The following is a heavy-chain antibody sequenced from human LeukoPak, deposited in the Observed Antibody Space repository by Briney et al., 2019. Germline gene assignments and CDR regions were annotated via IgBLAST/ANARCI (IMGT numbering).Heavy chain of an antibody. CDR2: ISGSGGST. CDR1: GFTFSSYA. J-gene: IGHJ4*02. Sequence: PGGSLRLSCAASGFTFSSYAMSWVRQAPGKGLEWVSDISGSGGSTYYADSVKGRFTISRDNSKNTLYLQMNSLRAEDTAVYYCAKDTHIVVVPAAILPYYFDYWGQGTLVTVSS. D-gene: IGHD2-2*02. V-gene: IGHV3-23*01. CDR3: AKDTHIVVVPAAILPYYFDY.